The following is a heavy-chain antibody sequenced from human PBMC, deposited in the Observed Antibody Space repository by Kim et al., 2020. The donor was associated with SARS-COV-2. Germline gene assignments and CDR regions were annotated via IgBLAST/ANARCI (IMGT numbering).Heavy chain of an antibody. D-gene: IGHD3-10*01. Sequence: GGSLRLSCAASGFTFSSYWMHWVRQAPGKGLVWVSRINSDGSSTSYADSVKVRFTISRDNAKNTLYLQMNSLRAEDTAVYYCARDPNGAPIDYWGQGTLVTVSS. CDR1: GFTFSSYW. CDR3: ARDPNGAPIDY. V-gene: IGHV3-74*01. J-gene: IGHJ4*02. CDR2: INSDGSST.